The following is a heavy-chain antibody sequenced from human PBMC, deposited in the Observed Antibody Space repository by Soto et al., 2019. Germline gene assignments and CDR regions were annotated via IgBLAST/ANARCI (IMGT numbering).Heavy chain of an antibody. V-gene: IGHV4-34*01. D-gene: IGHD6-6*01. Sequence: QVQLQQWGSGLLKPSETLSLTCAVYGGSFSGYYWSWIRQPPGQGLEWSGEINHSGSTNYNPSLMSLVTISLDSSKNQFSLKLSSVTAADTAVYYCARAGGIAARRGNFYYWGQGTLVTVSS. CDR3: ARAGGIAARRGNFYY. CDR2: INHSGST. J-gene: IGHJ4*02. CDR1: GGSFSGYY.